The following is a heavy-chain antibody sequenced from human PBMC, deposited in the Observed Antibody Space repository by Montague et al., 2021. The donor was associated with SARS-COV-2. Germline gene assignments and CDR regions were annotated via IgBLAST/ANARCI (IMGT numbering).Heavy chain of an antibody. V-gene: IGHV6-1*01. J-gene: IGHJ4*02. D-gene: IGHD2-15*01. CDR3: ARAERGSCGDGNCYQYFFNY. CDR2: IYYRSEWYS. Sequence: CAISGDSVSTNSGTWNWARLSPSRGLEWLGRIYYRSEWYSDYSVSVKSRISINPDTSKNQFSLQLNSVTPEDTAVYYCARAERGSCGDGNCYQYFFNYWGQGTLVTVSS. CDR1: GDSVSTNSGT.